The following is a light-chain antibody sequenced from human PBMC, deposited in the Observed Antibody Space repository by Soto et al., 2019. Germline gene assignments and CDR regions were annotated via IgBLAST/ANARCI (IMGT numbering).Light chain of an antibody. Sequence: QSLLTQPPSVSAAPGEKVTISCLGSSSTIGNENVSRNQLLPRTAPKLPIYDNNKRPSRIPYRFSGSRSGTSATLAITGLQTGNEAEYYCGTWDSSLSADVFGTGTKGTVL. CDR2: DNN. CDR1: SSTIGNEN. CDR3: GTWDSSLSADV. J-gene: IGLJ1*01. V-gene: IGLV1-51*01.